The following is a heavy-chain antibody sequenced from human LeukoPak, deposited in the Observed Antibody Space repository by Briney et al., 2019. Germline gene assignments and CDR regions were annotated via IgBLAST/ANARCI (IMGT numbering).Heavy chain of an antibody. CDR1: GFTLSNHW. CDR3: AKDTYGSGTFDAFDI. J-gene: IGHJ3*02. CDR2: IKQDGTEK. D-gene: IGHD3-10*01. Sequence: GGSLRLSCAASGFTLSNHWMIWVRQAPGKGLECVANIKQDGTEKYYLDSVKGRFTISRDNAKNSLYLQMNSLRAEDTALYYCAKDTYGSGTFDAFDIWGQGTMVTVSS. V-gene: IGHV3-7*03.